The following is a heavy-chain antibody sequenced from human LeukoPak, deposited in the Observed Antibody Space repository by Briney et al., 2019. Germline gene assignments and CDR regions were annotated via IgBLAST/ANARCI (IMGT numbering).Heavy chain of an antibody. D-gene: IGHD2-2*01. CDR1: GFSFSSYA. V-gene: IGHV3-23*01. J-gene: IGHJ5*02. CDR2: ISGSAGTT. Sequence: PGGSLRLSCAASGFSFSSYAMSWVRQTPGKRLEWVSAISGSAGTTFYADSVRGRFTISRDNSKNTLYLQMNSLRAEDTAIYYCAKDRDVVVVPTALNWFDPWGQGTLVTVSS. CDR3: AKDRDVVVVPTALNWFDP.